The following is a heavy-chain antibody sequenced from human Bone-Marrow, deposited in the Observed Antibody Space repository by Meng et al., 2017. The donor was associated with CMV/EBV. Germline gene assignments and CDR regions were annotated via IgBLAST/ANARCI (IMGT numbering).Heavy chain of an antibody. CDR1: GFTFDDYG. D-gene: IGHD2-15*01. J-gene: IGHJ4*02. V-gene: IGHV3-20*04. Sequence: GESLKISCAASGFTFDDYGMTWVRQAPGKGLEWVSGINWNAGSTGYADSLKGRFTISRDNAKNSLYLQMNSLRAEDTAVYYCARVRTSCSGGSCYYGRVDYWGQGTVVTVSS. CDR2: INWNAGST. CDR3: ARVRTSCSGGSCYYGRVDY.